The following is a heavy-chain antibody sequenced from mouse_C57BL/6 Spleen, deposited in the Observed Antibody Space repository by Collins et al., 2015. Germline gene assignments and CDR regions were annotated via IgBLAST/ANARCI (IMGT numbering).Heavy chain of an antibody. J-gene: IGHJ4*01. CDR3: ARGNRATVVARHYAMDY. CDR2: ISDGGSYT. D-gene: IGHD1-1*01. V-gene: IGHV5-4*02. CDR1: GFTFSDYY. Sequence: EVQLVESGGGLVKPGGSLKLSCAASGFTFSDYYMYWVRQTPEKRLEWVATISDGGSYTYYPDSVKGRFTISRDNAKNNLYLQMSSLKSEDTAMYYCARGNRATVVARHYAMDYWGQGTSVTVSS.